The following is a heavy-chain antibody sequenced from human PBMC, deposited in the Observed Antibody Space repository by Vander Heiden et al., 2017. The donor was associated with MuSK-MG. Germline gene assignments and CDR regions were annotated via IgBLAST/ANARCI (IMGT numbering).Heavy chain of an antibody. CDR2: ISHDGSNR. D-gene: IGHD3-22*01. J-gene: IGHJ4*02. V-gene: IGHV3-30*19. Sequence: TLIFYGMHWVRQAPGKGLEWVAVISHDGSNRYFADSVKGRFTISRDNSKNTLYLQMNSLRAEDTAVYYCARVDDDSSGNYHLDYWGQGTLVTVSS. CDR1: TLIFYG. CDR3: ARVDDDSSGNYHLDY.